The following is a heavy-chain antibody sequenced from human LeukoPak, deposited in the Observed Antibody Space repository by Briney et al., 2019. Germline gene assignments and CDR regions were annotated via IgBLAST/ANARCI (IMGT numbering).Heavy chain of an antibody. V-gene: IGHV3-33*01. CDR3: ARRGRYCSSTSCYPPLGFDY. CDR2: IWYDGSNK. D-gene: IGHD2-2*01. Sequence: PGGSLRLSCAASGFTFSSYGMHWVRQAPGKGLEWVAVIWYDGSNKYYADSVKGRFTISRDNSKNTLYLQMNSLRAEDTAVYYCARRGRYCSSTSCYPPLGFDYWGQGTLVTVSS. J-gene: IGHJ4*02. CDR1: GFTFSSYG.